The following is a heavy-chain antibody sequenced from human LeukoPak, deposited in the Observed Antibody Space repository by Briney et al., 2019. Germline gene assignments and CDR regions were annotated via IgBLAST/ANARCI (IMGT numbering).Heavy chain of an antibody. D-gene: IGHD6-13*01. CDR1: GGSISSSSYY. J-gene: IGHJ4*02. Sequence: SETLSLTCSVSGGSISSSSYYWGWIRQPPGKGLEWIGSVYYSGSTYYNPSLKSRVTISVDTSKNQFSLKLSSVAAADTAVYYCASGIAAAGALYYFDCWGQGTLVTGSS. CDR2: VYYSGST. CDR3: ASGIAAAGALYYFDC. V-gene: IGHV4-39*07.